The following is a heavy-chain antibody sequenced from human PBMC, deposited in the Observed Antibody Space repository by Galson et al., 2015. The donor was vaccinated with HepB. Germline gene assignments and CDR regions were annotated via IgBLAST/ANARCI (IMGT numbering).Heavy chain of an antibody. CDR2: IIPIFGIA. V-gene: IGHV1-69*13. CDR3: ARDLVMTTVTTEY. J-gene: IGHJ4*02. Sequence: SVKVSCKASGGTFSSYAISWVRQAPGQGLEWMGGIIPIFGIANYAQKFQGRVTITADESTSTAYMELSSLRSEDTAVYYCARDLVMTTVTTEYWGQGTLVTVSS. D-gene: IGHD4-17*01. CDR1: GGTFSSYA.